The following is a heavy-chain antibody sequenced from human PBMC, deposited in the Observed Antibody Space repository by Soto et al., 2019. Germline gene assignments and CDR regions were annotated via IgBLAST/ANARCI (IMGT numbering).Heavy chain of an antibody. CDR1: GFTFSSYA. J-gene: IGHJ4*02. CDR3: AKEEDGSGADPFFEY. Sequence: EVQLLESGGDLVQPGGSLRLSCAASGFTFSSYALNWVRQAQGKGLEWVSSISGTGGGTYYADSVKGRFTISRDNYDYTLYLPMSSLSADDTAVYYCAKEEDGSGADPFFEYCGRGTLVSASS. CDR2: ISGTGGGT. D-gene: IGHD1-26*01. V-gene: IGHV3-23*01.